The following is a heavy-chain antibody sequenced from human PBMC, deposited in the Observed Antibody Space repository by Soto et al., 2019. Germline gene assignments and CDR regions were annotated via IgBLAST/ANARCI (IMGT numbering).Heavy chain of an antibody. V-gene: IGHV4-38-2*01. CDR1: GFSISNDFY. D-gene: IGHD2-2*01. CDR3: ARGLGYCGSTSCFRYYFDY. J-gene: IGHJ4*02. CDR2: IYHSGNT. Sequence: PSETLSLTCAVSGFSISNDFYWGWLRQPPGKGLEWIGSIYHSGNTHYNPSLKSLVTISADTSKKQFFLDLSSVTAADTAIYYCARGLGYCGSTSCFRYYFDYWGQGKLVTVSS.